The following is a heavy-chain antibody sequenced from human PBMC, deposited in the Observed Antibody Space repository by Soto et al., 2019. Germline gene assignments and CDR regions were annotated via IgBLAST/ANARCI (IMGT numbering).Heavy chain of an antibody. V-gene: IGHV4-30-4*01. J-gene: IGHJ3*02. Sequence: QVQLQESGPGLVKPSQSLSLACAVSGDSVSSGDHYWSWIRQPPGKGLEWIGYIHDSGTPYYNPSLKSRVTMSLDASKDQFSLKLSSVTAADTAVYFCARRVSGSYHGAFDIWGQGTMVTVSS. CDR2: IHDSGTP. CDR3: ARRVSGSYHGAFDI. D-gene: IGHD1-26*01. CDR1: GDSVSSGDHY.